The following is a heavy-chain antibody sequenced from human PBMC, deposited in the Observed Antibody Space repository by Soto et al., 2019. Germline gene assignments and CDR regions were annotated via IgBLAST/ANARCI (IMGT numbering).Heavy chain of an antibody. Sequence: QVQRVESGGGVVQPGRSLRLSCAASGFTISSYDMHWVRQAPGKGLEWVAVISYDGSNKYYADSVKGRFTISRDNSKNTLYLQMNSLRAEDTAVYYCARDVGSSWYGGFDYWGQGTLVTVS. CDR1: GFTISSYD. J-gene: IGHJ4*02. V-gene: IGHV3-30-3*01. D-gene: IGHD6-13*01. CDR3: ARDVGSSWYGGFDY. CDR2: ISYDGSNK.